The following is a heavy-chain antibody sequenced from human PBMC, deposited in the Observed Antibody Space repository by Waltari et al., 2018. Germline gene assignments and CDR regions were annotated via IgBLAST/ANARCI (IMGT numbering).Heavy chain of an antibody. J-gene: IGHJ4*02. CDR1: GCTFRDFA. CDR3: ATITTPSDH. CDR2: VRNKAKHYAT. D-gene: IGHD4-4*01. Sequence: DVFLVESGGGLVQPGGSLIISCEASGCTFRDFAMHWVRQPSGKALEGGGLVRNKAKHYATAYGESVRGRFTIARDDSKNTAFLQMNSLEPDDTAVYYCATITTPSDHWGQGTLVVVSS. V-gene: IGHV3-73*01.